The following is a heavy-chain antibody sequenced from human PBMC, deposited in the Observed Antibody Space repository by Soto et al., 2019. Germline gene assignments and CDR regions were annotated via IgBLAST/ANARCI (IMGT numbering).Heavy chain of an antibody. CDR2: INPSGGST. CDR1: GYTFTSYY. CDR3: ARVSIPIAQLLWFGELLS. D-gene: IGHD3-10*01. J-gene: IGHJ4*02. V-gene: IGHV1-46*01. Sequence: GASVKVSCKASGYTFTSYYMHWVRQAPGQGLEWMGIINPSGGSTSYAQKFQGRVTMTRDTSTSTVYMELSSLRSEDTAVYYCARVSIPIAQLLWFGELLSWGQGTLVTVSS.